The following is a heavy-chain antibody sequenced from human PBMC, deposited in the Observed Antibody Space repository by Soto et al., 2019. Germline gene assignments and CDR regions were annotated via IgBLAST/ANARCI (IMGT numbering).Heavy chain of an antibody. D-gene: IGHD3-3*01. CDR1: GFSLTTSGVG. CDR2: IYWDDDK. CDR3: AHRLLRKVFGLVITTAIYFDF. Sequence: QITLNESGPTVVRPTETLTLTCRFSGFSLTTSGVGVGWIRQSPGKAPEWLALIYWDDDKRYSASLKSRLTLTKDTVKNQVVMTVSELYPTDRATYYCAHRLLRKVFGLVITTAIYFDFWGQGTPVAVSS. J-gene: IGHJ4*02. V-gene: IGHV2-5*02.